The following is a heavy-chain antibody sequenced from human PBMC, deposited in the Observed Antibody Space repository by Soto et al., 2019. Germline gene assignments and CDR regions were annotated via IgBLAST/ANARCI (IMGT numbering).Heavy chain of an antibody. CDR2: ISDSGGST. CDR1: GFNFSNYA. Sequence: RWGMLGLSCAAAGFNFSNYAISWVRQAPGKGLEWVSGISDSGGSTYYADSVKGRFTISRDNSKNTLYLQINSLRAEDTAVYFCAKDYRQLIGSHHDWFDPWGQGTLVTVSS. CDR3: AKDYRQLIGSHHDWFDP. V-gene: IGHV3-23*01. D-gene: IGHD1-1*01. J-gene: IGHJ5*02.